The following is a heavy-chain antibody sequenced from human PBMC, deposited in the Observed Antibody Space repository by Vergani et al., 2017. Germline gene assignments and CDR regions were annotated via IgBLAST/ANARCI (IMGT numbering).Heavy chain of an antibody. CDR1: GFTFSNYG. CDR2: IRYDGSNT. Sequence: QVQLVESGGGVVQPGGSLRLSCGASGFTFSNYGMHWVRQAPGKGLEWVTFIRYDGSNTYYADSVKGRFTISRDNSKNTLFLQMNSLRPEDTAVYYCAKDLIGTSPLHWGQGTLVTVSS. CDR3: AKDLIGTSPLH. D-gene: IGHD2-2*01. J-gene: IGHJ4*02. V-gene: IGHV3-30*02.